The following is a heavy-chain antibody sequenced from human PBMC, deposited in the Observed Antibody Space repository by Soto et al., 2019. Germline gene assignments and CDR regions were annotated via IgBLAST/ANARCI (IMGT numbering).Heavy chain of an antibody. V-gene: IGHV3-23*01. CDR2: ISGSGTST. CDR1: GLTSSTYA. CDR3: ANDFSCTSGSCPRPPRLWFDP. D-gene: IGHD2-8*01. J-gene: IGHJ5*02. Sequence: EVQLLESGGGLVQPGGSLRLSCAPSGLTSSTYAMSWVRQAPGKGLEWVSAISGSGTSTYYADSVKGRFTISRDDSRNTVSLQMNSLRAEDTAVYYCANDFSCTSGSCPRPPRLWFDPWGQGTLVTVSS.